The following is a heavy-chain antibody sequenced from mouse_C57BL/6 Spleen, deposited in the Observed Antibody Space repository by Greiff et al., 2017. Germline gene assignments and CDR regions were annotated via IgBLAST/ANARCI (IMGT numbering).Heavy chain of an antibody. V-gene: IGHV5-9-1*02. J-gene: IGHJ1*03. CDR1: GFTFSSYA. D-gene: IGHD2-1*01. CDR2: ISSGGDYI. CDR3: TREGDYGNHWYFDV. Sequence: EVQLVESGEGLVKPGGSLKLSCAASGFTFSSYAMSWVRQTPEKRLEWVAYISSGGDYIYYADTVKGRFTISRDNARNTLYLQMSSLKSEDTAMYYCTREGDYGNHWYFDVWGTGTTVTVSS.